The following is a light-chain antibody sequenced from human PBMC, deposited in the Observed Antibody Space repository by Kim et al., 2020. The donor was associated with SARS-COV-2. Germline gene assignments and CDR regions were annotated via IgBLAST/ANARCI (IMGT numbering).Light chain of an antibody. V-gene: IGLV2-14*03. CDR1: SSDVGAYNY. CDR3: SSYTSGSTLV. CDR2: DVT. J-gene: IGLJ2*01. Sequence: QPVLTQPASVSGSPGQSITISCTGTSSDVGAYNYVSWYQQHPGRAPKLMIYDVTKRPSGVSNRFSGSKSVNTASLTISGLQAEDEADYYCSSYTSGSTLVFGGGTQLTVL.